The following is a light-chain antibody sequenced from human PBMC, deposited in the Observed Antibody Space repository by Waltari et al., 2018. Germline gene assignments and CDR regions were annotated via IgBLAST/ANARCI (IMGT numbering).Light chain of an antibody. Sequence: DIQMTQSPSALSASVGDRVTITCRASQSINTWLAWYQQKPGKVPQLLIYKASTLESGVPSRFSGSGSGTEFTLTISSLQPDDFATYYCQQYNSYPPLFGQGTRLEIK. V-gene: IGKV1-5*03. CDR1: QSINTW. J-gene: IGKJ5*01. CDR2: KAS. CDR3: QQYNSYPPL.